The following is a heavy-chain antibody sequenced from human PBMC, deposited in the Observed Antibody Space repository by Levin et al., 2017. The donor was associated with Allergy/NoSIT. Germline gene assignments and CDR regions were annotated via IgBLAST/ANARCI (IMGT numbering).Heavy chain of an antibody. CDR3: ARDRLELRFGMDG. D-gene: IGHD3-16*01. V-gene: IGHV1-2*02. Sequence: ASVKVSCKASGYTFSDNFIHWVRQAPGQGLEWMGWINPDTAGTKSAQKFQGRVTMTRDTSISSVYMELSSLRSDDTAVYYCARDRLELRFGMDGWGQGTTVTVSS. CDR1: GYTFSDNF. CDR2: INPDTAGT. J-gene: IGHJ6*02.